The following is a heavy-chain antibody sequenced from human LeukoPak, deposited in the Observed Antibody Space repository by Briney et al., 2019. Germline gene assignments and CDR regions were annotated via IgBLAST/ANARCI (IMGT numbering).Heavy chain of an antibody. Sequence: GGSLRLSCAGSGFTFSNYEMNWVRQAPGKGLEWLSYISTGGSTIYHADSVKGRFTISRDNAHNSLYLQMNSLRPEDTALYYCVRRYCSSTSCTFDYWGQGTLVTVSS. CDR3: VRRYCSSTSCTFDY. D-gene: IGHD2-2*01. J-gene: IGHJ4*02. CDR2: ISTGGSTI. CDR1: GFTFSNYE. V-gene: IGHV3-48*03.